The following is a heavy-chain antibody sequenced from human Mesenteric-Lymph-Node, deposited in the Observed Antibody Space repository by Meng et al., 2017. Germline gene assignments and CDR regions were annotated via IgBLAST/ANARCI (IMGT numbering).Heavy chain of an antibody. V-gene: IGHV4-59*01. Sequence: GSLRLSCTVSGGSISSYYWSWIRQPPGKGLEWIGYIYYSGSTNYNPSLKSRVTISVDTSKNQFSLKLSSVTAADTALYYCARRPYVNIDHSTGLGYDAFDIWGQGTMVTVSS. CDR2: IYYSGST. CDR3: ARRPYVNIDHSTGLGYDAFDI. CDR1: GGSISSYY. J-gene: IGHJ3*02. D-gene: IGHD3-22*01.